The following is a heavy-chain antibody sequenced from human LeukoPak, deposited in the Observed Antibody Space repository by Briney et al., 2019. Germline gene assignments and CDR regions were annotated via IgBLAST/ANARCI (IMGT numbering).Heavy chain of an antibody. CDR3: ARGLGRSGYPGDYYDYMDV. V-gene: IGHV3-7*01. Sequence: GGSLRLSCAASGFTFSNYWMSWVRQAPGKGLEWVANIKQDGSEKYYVDSVKGRFTISRDDAKNTLYLQMNSLRAEDTAVYYCARGLGRSGYPGDYYDYMDVWGKGTTVTVSS. CDR1: GFTFSNYW. J-gene: IGHJ6*03. CDR2: IKQDGSEK. D-gene: IGHD3-3*01.